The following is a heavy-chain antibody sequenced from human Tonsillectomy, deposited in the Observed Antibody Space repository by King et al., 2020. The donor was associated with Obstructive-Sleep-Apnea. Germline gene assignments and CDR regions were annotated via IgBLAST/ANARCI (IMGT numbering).Heavy chain of an antibody. J-gene: IGHJ3*02. D-gene: IGHD6-19*01. Sequence: VQLVESGGGLVKPGGSLRLSCAASGFTFSSYSMNWVRQAPGKGPAWVSPISSSSSYISYADSAKGRFTLSSDNAKNSPYLQMNSLRAEDTAVYYCARDLSSGAFDIWGQGTMVTVSS. V-gene: IGHV3-21*01. CDR1: GFTFSSYS. CDR3: ARDLSSGAFDI. CDR2: ISSSSSYI.